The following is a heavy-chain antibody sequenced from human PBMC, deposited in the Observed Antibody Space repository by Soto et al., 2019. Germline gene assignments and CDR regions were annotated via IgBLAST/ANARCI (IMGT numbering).Heavy chain of an antibody. CDR1: GFTFSTYP. Sequence: PGGSLRLSCAASGFTFSTYPIHWVRQAPGKGLEWLAMISYDGSQKYYADSVKGRFTISRDNSKNTLYLEMNSLRDEDTAVYYCARDRGSTGWDHWGQGTQVTVSS. CDR2: ISYDGSQK. J-gene: IGHJ4*02. CDR3: ARDRGSTGWDH. V-gene: IGHV3-30-3*01. D-gene: IGHD6-19*01.